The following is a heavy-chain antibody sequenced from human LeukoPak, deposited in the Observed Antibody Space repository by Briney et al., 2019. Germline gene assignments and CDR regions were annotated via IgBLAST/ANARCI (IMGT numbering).Heavy chain of an antibody. Sequence: GGSLRLSCAASGFTLSDYYMSWIRQAPGKGLEWVSYISSSGSTIYYADSVKGRFTISRDNSKNTLYLQMNSLRAEDTAVYYCAKARDGYGVDTIDYWGQGTLVTVSS. V-gene: IGHV3-11*01. CDR1: GFTLSDYY. CDR3: AKARDGYGVDTIDY. D-gene: IGHD3-3*01. J-gene: IGHJ4*02. CDR2: ISSSGSTI.